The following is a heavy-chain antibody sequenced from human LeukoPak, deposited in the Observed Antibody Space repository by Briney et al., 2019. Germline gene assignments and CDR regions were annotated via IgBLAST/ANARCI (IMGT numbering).Heavy chain of an antibody. CDR3: ARDRDRDTGGYYYHMDV. CDR2: IYYSGST. Sequence: PSETLSLTCTVSGDSISNYYWNWIRRTPGKGLEWIGYIYYSGSTLYNPSLKSRVTISVDKSKNQISLLMNSVTAADTAVYYCARDRDRDTGGYYYHMDVWGKGTTVSVS. J-gene: IGHJ6*03. CDR1: GDSISNYY. V-gene: IGHV4-59*01. D-gene: IGHD2-8*02.